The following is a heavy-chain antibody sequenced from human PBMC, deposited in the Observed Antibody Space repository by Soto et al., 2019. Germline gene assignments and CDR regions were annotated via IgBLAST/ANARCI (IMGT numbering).Heavy chain of an antibody. J-gene: IGHJ4*02. D-gene: IGHD7-27*01. CDR3: AKNWNWGSLVH. V-gene: IGHV4-59*08. Sequence: QVHLQESGPGLVKPSETLSLTCTVSGDSISTDYWSWIRQSPGKGLEWIGFIYYGGSTNYTPSLKGRVTISVDTPKNQFSLKLSSVTAADTAVYYCAKNWNWGSLVHWGQGTLVTVSS. CDR1: GDSISTDY. CDR2: IYYGGST.